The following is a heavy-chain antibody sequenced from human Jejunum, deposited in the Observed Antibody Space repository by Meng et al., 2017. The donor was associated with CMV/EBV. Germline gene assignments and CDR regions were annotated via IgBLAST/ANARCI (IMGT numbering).Heavy chain of an antibody. J-gene: IGHJ4*02. CDR1: FSGYD. D-gene: IGHD6-19*01. CDR2: IDHSGST. Sequence: FSGYDWSWIRQPPGKGLEWIGEIDHSGSTNYSPSLKSRVTISVDASKSQFSLRLSSVTAADTAIYYCARGYHGPGIAVTGADIDYWGQGTLVTVSS. CDR3: ARGYHGPGIAVTGADIDY. V-gene: IGHV4-34*01.